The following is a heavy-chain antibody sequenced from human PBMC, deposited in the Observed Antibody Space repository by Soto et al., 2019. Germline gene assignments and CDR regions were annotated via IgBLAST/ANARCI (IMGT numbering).Heavy chain of an antibody. D-gene: IGHD2-21*02. CDR2: IQNDGSRT. V-gene: IGHV3-74*01. CDR3: ARGDLGGFDL. CDR1: GITFNYYW. J-gene: IGHJ3*01. Sequence: EVQLVESEGGLVQRGGSLRLSCAASGITFNYYWMPWVRQAPGQGLVWVAHIQNDGSRTTYADSVKGRFTISRDNAKNTMYLQMNSLRAEDTAVYYCARGDLGGFDLWGQGTTVTVSS.